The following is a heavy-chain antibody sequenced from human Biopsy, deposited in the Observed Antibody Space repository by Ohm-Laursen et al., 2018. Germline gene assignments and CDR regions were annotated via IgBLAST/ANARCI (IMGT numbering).Heavy chain of an antibody. CDR1: GASITSYY. CDR2: TYKGGNT. CDR3: ARDRPSSYYYAMDV. Sequence: GTLSLTCTVSGASITSYYWSWIRQPAGKGLEWIGHTYKGGNTNHNPSLKSRVSMSVDTSKNQLSLTLRSVTAADTAVYYCARDRPSSYYYAMDVWGQGTTVTVSS. J-gene: IGHJ6*02. V-gene: IGHV4-4*07.